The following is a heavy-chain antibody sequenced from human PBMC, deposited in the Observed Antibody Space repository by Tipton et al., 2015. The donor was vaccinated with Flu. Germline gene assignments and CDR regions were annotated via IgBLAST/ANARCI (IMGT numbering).Heavy chain of an antibody. CDR3: APYRYGYGLDV. J-gene: IGHJ6*02. D-gene: IGHD3-16*01. V-gene: IGHV4-31*03. Sequence: TLSLTCSVSGLSITSGGYYWGWIRQHSGKGLEWIGYIYFSGRTYYNPSLKSRVTISLDTSKNQVSLNLTSVTAADTAAYYCAPYRYGYGLDVWGQGTTVTVSS. CDR1: GLSITSGGYY. CDR2: IYFSGRT.